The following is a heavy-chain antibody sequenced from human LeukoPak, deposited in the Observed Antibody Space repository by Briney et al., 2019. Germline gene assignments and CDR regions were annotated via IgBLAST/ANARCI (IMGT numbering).Heavy chain of an antibody. CDR1: GGSISSYY. V-gene: IGHV4-59*01. J-gene: IGHJ4*02. D-gene: IGHD3-9*01. Sequence: TSETLSLTCTVSGGSISSYYWSWIRQPPGKGLVWIGYIYYSGSTNYNPSLKSRVTISVDTSKNQFSLKLSSVTAADTAVYYCARGYYDILTGPRGGPQRFDYWGQGTLVTVSS. CDR3: ARGYYDILTGPRGGPQRFDY. CDR2: IYYSGST.